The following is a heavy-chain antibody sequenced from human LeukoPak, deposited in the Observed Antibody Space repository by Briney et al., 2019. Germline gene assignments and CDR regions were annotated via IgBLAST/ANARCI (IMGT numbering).Heavy chain of an antibody. CDR3: AKTTAGYDSSGYDY. J-gene: IGHJ4*02. V-gene: IGHV3-23*01. D-gene: IGHD3-22*01. Sequence: GGSLRLSCATSGFTFSSYVMSWVRQAPGKGLEWVSSISGSGGDTYYADSVKGRFTNSRDNSQNTLYLQMNSLRAADTAVYYCAKTTAGYDSSGYDYWGQGTLVTVSS. CDR2: ISGSGGDT. CDR1: GFTFSSYV.